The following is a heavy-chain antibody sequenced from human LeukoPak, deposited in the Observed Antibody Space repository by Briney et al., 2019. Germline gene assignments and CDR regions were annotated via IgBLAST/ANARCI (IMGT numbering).Heavy chain of an antibody. Sequence: ASETLSLTCAVSGDSITNSHWWSWVRQPPGKGLEWIGVIYLSGDTDYNPSLKSRVTISIDKSKNQFSLKLTYVTAADTAVYYCAKDPHTGIAPGYWGQGTLVTVSS. CDR3: AKDPHTGIAPGY. D-gene: IGHD5-18*01. V-gene: IGHV4-4*02. J-gene: IGHJ4*02. CDR2: IYLSGDT. CDR1: GDSITNSHW.